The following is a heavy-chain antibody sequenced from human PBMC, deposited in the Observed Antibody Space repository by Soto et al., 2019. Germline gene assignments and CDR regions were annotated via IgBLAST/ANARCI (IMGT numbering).Heavy chain of an antibody. Sequence: SETLSLTCAVYGSSFSGYYWSWIRQPPGKGLEFIGEINHSGSTNYNPSLKSRVTISVDTSKNQFSLKLSSVPAADTAVYYCARATMVRGVIRNWFDPWGQGTLVTVSS. D-gene: IGHD3-10*01. CDR3: ARATMVRGVIRNWFDP. V-gene: IGHV4-34*01. J-gene: IGHJ5*02. CDR1: GSSFSGYY. CDR2: INHSGST.